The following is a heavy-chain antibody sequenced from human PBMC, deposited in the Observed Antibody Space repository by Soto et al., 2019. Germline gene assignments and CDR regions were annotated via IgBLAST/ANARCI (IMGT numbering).Heavy chain of an antibody. Sequence: QLQLQESGPGLVKPSETLSLTCTVSGGSISGNPYYWGWIRQPPGEALEWIGSIYSSGITFYNSSLKSRVTLSIDSSQNQLSLKLTSVTATDTAVYYCARHGSPISAPPPNVHYFDPWGRGSLVTVSS. CDR1: GGSISGNPYY. J-gene: IGHJ5*02. V-gene: IGHV4-39*01. CDR3: ARHGSPISAPPPNVHYFDP. CDR2: IYSSGIT. D-gene: IGHD6-6*01.